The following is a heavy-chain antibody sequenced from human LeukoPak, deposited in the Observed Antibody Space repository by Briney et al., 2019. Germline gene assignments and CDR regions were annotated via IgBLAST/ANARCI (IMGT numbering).Heavy chain of an antibody. J-gene: IGHJ4*02. CDR3: AKTGTPWYYFDY. V-gene: IGHV3-23*01. CDR2: ISGSGGST. D-gene: IGHD6-13*01. Sequence: GGSLRLSCAASGFTFSTYAMSWVRQAPGKGLEWVSAISGSGGSTYYADSVKGRFTISRDNSKNTLYLQMNSLRAEDTAVYYCAKTGTPWYYFDYWGQGTLVTVSS. CDR1: GFTFSTYA.